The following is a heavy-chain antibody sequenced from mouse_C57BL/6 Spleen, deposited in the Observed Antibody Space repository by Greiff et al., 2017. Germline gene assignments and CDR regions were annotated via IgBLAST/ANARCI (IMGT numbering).Heavy chain of an antibody. CDR2: IHPNSGST. Sequence: QVQLQQPGAELVKPGASVKLSCKASGYTFTSYWMHWVKQRPGQGLEWIGMIHPNSGSTNYNEKFKSKATLTVDKSSSTAYMQLSSLTSEDSAVYYCARSDTVVAPYYAMDYWGQGTSVTVSS. CDR3: ARSDTVVAPYYAMDY. D-gene: IGHD1-1*01. J-gene: IGHJ4*01. V-gene: IGHV1-64*01. CDR1: GYTFTSYW.